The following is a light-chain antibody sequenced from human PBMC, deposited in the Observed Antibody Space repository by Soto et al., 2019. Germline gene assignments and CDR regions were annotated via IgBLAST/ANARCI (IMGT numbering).Light chain of an antibody. J-gene: IGKJ4*01. CDR1: RNVGDW. CDR2: KAS. CDR3: KEHGTYPLT. V-gene: IGKV1-5*03. Sequence: TQLTQSRSSLCGSGGERGTITWRASRNVGDWLAWFQQKPGKAPKLLIYKASTLESGVPSRFRGTASGTEFTLTSSSLQPDDYASYYCKEHGTYPLTFGGGTQVDIK.